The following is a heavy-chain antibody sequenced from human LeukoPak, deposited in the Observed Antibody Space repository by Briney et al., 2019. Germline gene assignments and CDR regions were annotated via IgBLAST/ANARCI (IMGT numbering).Heavy chain of an antibody. D-gene: IGHD2-2*02. V-gene: IGHV4-4*02. Sequence: SGTLSLTCAVSGGSISSSNWWSWVRPPPGKGLEWIGEIYHSGSTNYNPSLKSRVTISVDKSKNQFSLKLSSVTAADTAVYYCARKSPYCSSTSCYNWYFDLWGRGTLVTVSS. CDR1: GGSISSSNW. J-gene: IGHJ2*01. CDR2: IYHSGST. CDR3: ARKSPYCSSTSCYNWYFDL.